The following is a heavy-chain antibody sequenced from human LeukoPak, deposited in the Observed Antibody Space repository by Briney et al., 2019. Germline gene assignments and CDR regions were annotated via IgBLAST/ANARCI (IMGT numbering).Heavy chain of an antibody. J-gene: IGHJ4*02. CDR1: TFTFSSYE. Sequence: GGSLRLSCAASTFTFSSYEMNWVRQAPGKGLEWISYISRSGSTIYYADSVKGRFTISRDNAKNSLYLQMNSLRAEDIAVYYCASGYDLPYWGQGTLVTVSS. CDR2: ISRSGSTI. CDR3: ASGYDLPY. D-gene: IGHD5-12*01. V-gene: IGHV3-48*03.